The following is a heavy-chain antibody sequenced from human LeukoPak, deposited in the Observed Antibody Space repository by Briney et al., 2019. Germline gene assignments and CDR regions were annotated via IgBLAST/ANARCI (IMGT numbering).Heavy chain of an antibody. CDR2: ISAYNGHT. V-gene: IGHV1-18*01. J-gene: IGHJ4*02. CDR3: ARERALVREVPSRPDY. CDR1: GYSFSSYG. D-gene: IGHD3-10*01. Sequence: ASVKVSCKASGYSFSSYGISWVRQAPGQGLEWMGWISAYNGHTNYAQSLQGRVTMTTDTCTSTAFMEMTSLVYDDTAVYYCARERALVREVPSRPDYWGQGTLVTVSS.